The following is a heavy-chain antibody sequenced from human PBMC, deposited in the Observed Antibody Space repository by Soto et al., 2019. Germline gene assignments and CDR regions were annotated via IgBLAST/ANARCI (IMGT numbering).Heavy chain of an antibody. CDR2: IHHTGTT. D-gene: IGHD1-26*01. CDR3: PRGRRTMQTTRVFFEP. V-gene: IGHV4-4*02. CDR1: GGAIDSSNW. Sequence: QLQLQESGPGLVKPSGTLSLTCTVSGGAIDSSNWWTWVRQFPGKGLQWVGEIHHTGTTNYNPSRQSGFNVSIAKSKRQFSMDLLSVTAAHTASYYCPRGRRTMQTTRVFFEPWGPGILVTVSS. J-gene: IGHJ5*02.